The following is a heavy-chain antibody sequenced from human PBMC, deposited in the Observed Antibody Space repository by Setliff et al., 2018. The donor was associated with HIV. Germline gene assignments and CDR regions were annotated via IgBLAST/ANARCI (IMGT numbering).Heavy chain of an antibody. CDR2: IYTSGST. D-gene: IGHD3-22*01. CDR1: GGSISSGSYY. J-gene: IGHJ4*02. CDR3: AREIPYSYGGRGHPL. Sequence: LSLTCIVSGGSISSGSYYWSWIRQPAGKGLEWIGRIYTSGSTNYNPSLKSRVTISIDTSRNQFSLTVSSVTAADTAVYYCAREIPYSYGGRGHPLWGQGTLVTVSS. V-gene: IGHV4-61*02.